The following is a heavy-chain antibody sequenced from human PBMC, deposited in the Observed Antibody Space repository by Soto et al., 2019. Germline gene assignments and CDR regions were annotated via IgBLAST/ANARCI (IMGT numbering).Heavy chain of an antibody. CDR2: IRTISSAI. D-gene: IGHD2-15*01. V-gene: IGHV3-48*02. J-gene: IGHJ4*02. Sequence: PGGSLRLSCAASGFTFSDYPMNWVRQAPGKGLEWVSSIRTISSAIYFADSVRGRFTISRDNARNSLYLQMTRLRDEDTAVYYCARETPSFDSWGQGT. CDR3: ARETPSFDS. CDR1: GFTFSDYP.